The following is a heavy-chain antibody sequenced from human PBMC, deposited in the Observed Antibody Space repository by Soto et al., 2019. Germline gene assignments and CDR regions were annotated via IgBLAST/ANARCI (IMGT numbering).Heavy chain of an antibody. CDR3: ARDRGGSGWRFGGFDP. Sequence: ASVKVSCKASGYTFTSYAMHWVRQAPGQRLEWMGWINAGNGNTKYSQKFQGRVTITRDTSASTAYMELSSLRSEDTAVYYCARDRGGSGWRFGGFDPWGQGTLVTVSS. D-gene: IGHD6-19*01. V-gene: IGHV1-3*01. J-gene: IGHJ5*02. CDR1: GYTFTSYA. CDR2: INAGNGNT.